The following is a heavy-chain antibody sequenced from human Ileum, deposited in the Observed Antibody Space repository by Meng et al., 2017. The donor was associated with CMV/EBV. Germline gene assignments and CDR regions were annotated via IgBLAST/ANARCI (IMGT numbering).Heavy chain of an antibody. V-gene: IGHV4-59*11. CDR2: IFYSGSA. D-gene: IGHD1-1*01. CDR1: GDSIRSHY. CDR3: ARGLGHASNNSLDY. Sequence: SETLSPTCTVSGDSIRSHYWSWIRQPPGKGLEWMGYIFYSGSATYSPSHGSRITISVDTSKNQFSLNLRSVTATDTAMYFCARGLGHASNNSLDYWGQGTLVTVSS. J-gene: IGHJ4*02.